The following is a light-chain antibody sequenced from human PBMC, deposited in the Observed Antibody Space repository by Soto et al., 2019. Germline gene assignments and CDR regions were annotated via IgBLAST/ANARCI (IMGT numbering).Light chain of an antibody. CDR1: QRVDYSFNNKNY. Sequence: DIVLNQAADSRVGFLGERGTIDCKSIQRVDYSFNNKNYLAWYQQKPGQPPKLLIYWASTRESGVPDRFSGSGSGTDFTLTISSLQAEDVAVYYCQQYYSTPITCGQGTRRELK. J-gene: IGKJ5*01. CDR2: WAS. CDR3: QQYYSTPIT. V-gene: IGKV4-1*01.